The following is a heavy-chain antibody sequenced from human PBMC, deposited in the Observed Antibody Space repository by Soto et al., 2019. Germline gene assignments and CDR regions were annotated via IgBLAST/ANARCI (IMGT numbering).Heavy chain of an antibody. CDR2: INHSGST. D-gene: IGHD3-3*01. V-gene: IGHV4-34*01. CDR1: GGSFSGYY. Sequence: PSETLSLTCAVYGGSFSGYYWSWIRQPPGKGLEWIGEINHSGSTNYNPSLKSRVTISVDMSKNQFSLKLSSVTAADTAVYYCARGGPITIFGVVIKPDWFDPWGQGTLVTVSS. J-gene: IGHJ5*02. CDR3: ARGGPITIFGVVIKPDWFDP.